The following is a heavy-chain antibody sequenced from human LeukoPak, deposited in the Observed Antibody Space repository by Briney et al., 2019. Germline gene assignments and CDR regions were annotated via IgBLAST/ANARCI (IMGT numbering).Heavy chain of an antibody. CDR2: ISSSGSTI. D-gene: IGHD3-3*01. CDR3: ARDYSDDFWSGVKGDAFDI. Sequence: GGSLRLSCAASGFTFSDYYMSWIRQAPGKGLEWVSCISSSGSTIYYADSVKGRFTISRDNAKNSLYLQMNSLRAEDTAVYYCARDYSDDFWSGVKGDAFDIWGQGTMVTVSS. J-gene: IGHJ3*02. CDR1: GFTFSDYY. V-gene: IGHV3-11*04.